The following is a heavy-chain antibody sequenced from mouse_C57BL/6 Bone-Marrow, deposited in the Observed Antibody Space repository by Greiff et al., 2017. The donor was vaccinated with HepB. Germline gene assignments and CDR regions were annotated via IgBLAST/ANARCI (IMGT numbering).Heavy chain of an antibody. Sequence: EVQLQQSGPELVKPGASVKIPCKASGYTFTDYNMDWVKQSHGKSLEWIGDINPNNGGTIYNQKFKGKATLTVDKSSSTAYMELRSLTSEDTAVYYCARSGWLLRGVYFDYWGQGTTLTVSS. CDR2: INPNNGGT. J-gene: IGHJ2*01. D-gene: IGHD2-3*01. V-gene: IGHV1-18*01. CDR1: GYTFTDYN. CDR3: ARSGWLLRGVYFDY.